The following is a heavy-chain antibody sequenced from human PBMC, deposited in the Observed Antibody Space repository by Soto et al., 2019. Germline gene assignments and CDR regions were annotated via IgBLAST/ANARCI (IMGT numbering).Heavy chain of an antibody. CDR2: IYYSGST. CDR3: AREKYHCSSTSCYNWFDP. J-gene: IGHJ5*02. CDR1: GGSISSYY. D-gene: IGHD2-2*01. Sequence: SETLSHTCTFSGGSISSYYWSWIRQPPGKGLEWIGYIYYSGSTNYNPSLKSRVTISVDTSKNQFSLKLSSVTAADTAVYYCAREKYHCSSTSCYNWFDPWGQGTLVTVSS. V-gene: IGHV4-59*01.